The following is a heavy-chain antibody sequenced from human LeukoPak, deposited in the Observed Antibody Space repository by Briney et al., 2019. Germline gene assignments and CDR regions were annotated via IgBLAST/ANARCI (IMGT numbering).Heavy chain of an antibody. V-gene: IGHV1-2*02. CDR2: INPNSGGT. J-gene: IGHJ3*02. CDR1: GYTFTGYY. D-gene: IGHD3-3*01. Sequence: ASVKVSCKASGYTFTGYYMHWVRQAPGQGLEWMGWINPNSGGTNYAQKFQGRVTMTRDTSISTAYMELSRLRSDDTAVYYCARDLGSFDFSSGYQHDAFDIWGQGTMVTVSS. CDR3: ARDLGSFDFSSGYQHDAFDI.